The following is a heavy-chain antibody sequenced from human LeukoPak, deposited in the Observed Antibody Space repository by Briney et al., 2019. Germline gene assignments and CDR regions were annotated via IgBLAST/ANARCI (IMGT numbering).Heavy chain of an antibody. Sequence: ASVKVSCKASGYTFTSYYMHWVRQAPGQGLEWMGIINPSGGSTSYAQKFQGRVTITTDKSTSTAYMELSSLRSEDTAVYYCASSRQLVEYYYYYMDVWGKGTTVTVSS. V-gene: IGHV1-46*01. CDR2: INPSGGST. J-gene: IGHJ6*03. CDR3: ASSRQLVEYYYYYMDV. CDR1: GYTFTSYY. D-gene: IGHD6-6*01.